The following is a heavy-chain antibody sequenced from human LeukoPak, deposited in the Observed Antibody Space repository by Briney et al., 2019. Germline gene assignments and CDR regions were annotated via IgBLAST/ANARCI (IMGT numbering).Heavy chain of an antibody. CDR2: IIPILGIA. J-gene: IGHJ4*02. D-gene: IGHD2-2*01. CDR1: GGTFSSYA. Sequence: SVKVSCKASGGTFSSYAISWVRQAPGQGLEWMGRIIPILGIANYAQKFQGRVTIAADKSTSTAYMELSSLRSEDTAVYYCARDPPDCSSTSCPFDYWGQGTLVAVSS. CDR3: ARDPPDCSSTSCPFDY. V-gene: IGHV1-69*04.